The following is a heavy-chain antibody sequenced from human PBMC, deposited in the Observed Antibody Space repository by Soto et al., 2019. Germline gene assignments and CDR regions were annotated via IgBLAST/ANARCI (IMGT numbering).Heavy chain of an antibody. D-gene: IGHD4-17*01. V-gene: IGHV4-61*01. Sequence: QVQLQESGPGLVKPSETLSLTCTVSGVSVSSGSYYWSWIRQPPGKGLEWVGKIYYSGSTDYNPSLKSRVTISIDTSENQFSLKLSSVTAADTAVYYCARDYGGDYWGQGTLVTVSS. J-gene: IGHJ4*02. CDR2: IYYSGST. CDR1: GVSVSSGSYY. CDR3: ARDYGGDY.